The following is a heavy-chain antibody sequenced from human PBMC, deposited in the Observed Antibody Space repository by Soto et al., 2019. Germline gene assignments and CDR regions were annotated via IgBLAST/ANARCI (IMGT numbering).Heavy chain of an antibody. CDR3: ARGTWVRSAFDI. CDR2: INHSGST. CDR1: GGSFCGYY. D-gene: IGHD3-10*01. Sequence: QVQLQQWGAGLLKPSETLSLTCAVYGGSFCGYYWSWIRQPPGKGLEWIGEINHSGSTNYNPSLKSRVTISVDTSKNQFSLKLSSVTAADTAVYYCARGTWVRSAFDIWGQGTMVTVSS. V-gene: IGHV4-34*01. J-gene: IGHJ3*02.